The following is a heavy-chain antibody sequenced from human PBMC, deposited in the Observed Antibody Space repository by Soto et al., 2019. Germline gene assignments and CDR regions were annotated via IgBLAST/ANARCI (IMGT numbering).Heavy chain of an antibody. V-gene: IGHV1-8*01. Sequence: ASVKVSCKASGYTFTSYDINWVRQATGQGIEYLGWRNPNSGNTGYVKKFQGRVTMTRDTSMSTAYMELSSLRSEDTAVYYCAGGIKFGDYARWFDPWGPGTLVTVSS. D-gene: IGHD4-17*01. CDR3: AGGIKFGDYARWFDP. J-gene: IGHJ5*02. CDR2: RNPNSGNT. CDR1: GYTFTSYD.